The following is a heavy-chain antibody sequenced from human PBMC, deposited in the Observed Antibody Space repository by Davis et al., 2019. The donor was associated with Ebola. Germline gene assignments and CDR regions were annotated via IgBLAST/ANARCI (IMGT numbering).Heavy chain of an antibody. CDR1: GYTFTSYY. V-gene: IGHV1-46*01. J-gene: IGHJ4*02. CDR3: AKDPRTVTTGFDY. D-gene: IGHD4-17*01. CDR2: INPSGGST. Sequence: AASVKVSCKASGYTFTSYYMHWVRQAPGQGLEWMGIINPSGGSTSYAQKFQGRVTMTRDTSTSTVYMELSSLRAEDTALYYCAKDPRTVTTGFDYWGQGTLVTVSS.